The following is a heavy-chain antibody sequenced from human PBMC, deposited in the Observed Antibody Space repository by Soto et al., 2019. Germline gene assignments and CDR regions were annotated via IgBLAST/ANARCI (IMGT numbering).Heavy chain of an antibody. CDR1: GFSLSTSGMC. Sequence: GSGPTLVNPTQTLTLTCTFSGFSLSTSGMCVSWIRQPPGKALEWLALIDWDDDKYYSTSLKTRPTISKDTSKNQVVLTMTNMDPVDTATYYCARTLGPYCSSTSCYDYWGQGTLVTVSS. CDR2: IDWDDDK. J-gene: IGHJ4*02. V-gene: IGHV2-70*01. D-gene: IGHD2-2*01. CDR3: ARTLGPYCSSTSCYDY.